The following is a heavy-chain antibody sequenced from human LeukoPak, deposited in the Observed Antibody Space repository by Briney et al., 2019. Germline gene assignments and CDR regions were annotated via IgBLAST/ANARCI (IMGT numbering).Heavy chain of an antibody. CDR2: ISSSGSTI. Sequence: TGGTLRLSCAASGFTFSSYEMNWVRQAPGKGLEWVSYISSSGSTIYYADSVKGRFTISRDNAKNSLYLQMNSLRAEDTTVYYCARKGHSGSYFDWGQGTLVTVSS. V-gene: IGHV3-48*03. J-gene: IGHJ4*02. D-gene: IGHD1-26*01. CDR1: GFTFSSYE. CDR3: ARKGHSGSYFD.